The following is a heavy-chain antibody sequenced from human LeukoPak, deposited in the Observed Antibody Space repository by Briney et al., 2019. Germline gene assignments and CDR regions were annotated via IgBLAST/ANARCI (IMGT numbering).Heavy chain of an antibody. D-gene: IGHD5-24*01. CDR2: VSPGDPDT. Sequence: PGASLKISCECSGYSFSTYKISWVRQLPGKGLEWMGLVSPGDPDTRYGPSFQGQVTLSADESTNTAYIQWDSLKASDTAVYYCARHNFGLDVWGQGTTVTVSS. CDR1: GYSFSTYK. J-gene: IGHJ6*02. CDR3: ARHNFGLDV. V-gene: IGHV5-51*01.